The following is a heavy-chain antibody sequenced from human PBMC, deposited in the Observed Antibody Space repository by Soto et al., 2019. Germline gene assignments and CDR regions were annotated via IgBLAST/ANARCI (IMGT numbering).Heavy chain of an antibody. CDR1: GFTFSTYA. V-gene: IGHV3-23*01. Sequence: EAQLLESGGGLVQPGGSLRLSCAASGFTFSTYAMSWVRQAPGKGLEWVSAIGGGRSGTYYADSVRGQFTLSRDDSTNTLYLQMNSLRAEDPAIYYCAKGSRRYCSGAICYSFDFWGQGTLVNVSS. CDR2: IGGGRSGT. J-gene: IGHJ4*02. CDR3: AKGSRRYCSGAICYSFDF. D-gene: IGHD2-2*01.